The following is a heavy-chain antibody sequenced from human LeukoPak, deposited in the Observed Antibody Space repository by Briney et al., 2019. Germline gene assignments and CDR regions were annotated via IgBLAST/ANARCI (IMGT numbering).Heavy chain of an antibody. V-gene: IGHV3-64*02. CDR1: GFTFSSYA. J-gene: IGHJ4*02. CDR3: ARDQSGDFDY. Sequence: PGGSLRLSCAASGFTFSSYAMHWVRQAPGEGLEYVSAISSNGGSTYYADSVKGRFTISRDNSKNTLYLQMGSLRAEDMAVYYCARDQSGDFDYWGQGTRVTVSS. CDR2: ISSNGGST.